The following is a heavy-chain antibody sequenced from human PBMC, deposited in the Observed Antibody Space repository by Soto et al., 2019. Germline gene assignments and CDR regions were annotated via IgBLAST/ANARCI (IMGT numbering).Heavy chain of an antibody. CDR2: IYYSGST. CDR3: ASHEGRITIFGVVLYYMDV. V-gene: IGHV4-39*01. Sequence: SETRSLNSNVSGGSISSSRHYLSPTRYPPGKGLEWIGSIYYSGSTYYNPSLKSRVTISVDTSKNQFSLKLSSVTAADTAVYYCASHEGRITIFGVVLYYMDVWGKGTTVTVS. D-gene: IGHD3-3*01. J-gene: IGHJ6*03. CDR1: GGSISSSRHY.